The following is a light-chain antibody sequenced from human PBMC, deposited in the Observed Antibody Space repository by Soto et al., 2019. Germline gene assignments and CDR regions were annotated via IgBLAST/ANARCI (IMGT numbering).Light chain of an antibody. V-gene: IGLV2-23*01. Sequence: QSALTQPASVSGSPGQSIAISCTGISSDVGSYNLVSWYQQHPGKAPKLMIYEGSKRPSGVSNRFSGSKSGNTASLTISGLQAEDEADYYCCSYAGSSTSYVSGTGTKLTVL. CDR1: SSDVGSYNL. CDR2: EGS. J-gene: IGLJ1*01. CDR3: CSYAGSSTSYV.